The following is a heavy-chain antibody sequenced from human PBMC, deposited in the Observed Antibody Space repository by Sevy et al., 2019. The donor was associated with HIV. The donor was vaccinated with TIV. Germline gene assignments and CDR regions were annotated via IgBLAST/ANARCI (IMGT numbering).Heavy chain of an antibody. Sequence: GGSLRLSCTGSGFTFGDYAMSWFRQAPGMGLEWVGFIRSKDYGGATEYAASVKGRFTISRDDSISIADLQMNSLKTEXTATSYCTRCYYYDSSGYSDYWGQGTLVTVSS. D-gene: IGHD3-22*01. CDR2: IRSKDYGGAT. CDR3: TRCYYYDSSGYSDY. J-gene: IGHJ4*02. CDR1: GFTFGDYA. V-gene: IGHV3-49*03.